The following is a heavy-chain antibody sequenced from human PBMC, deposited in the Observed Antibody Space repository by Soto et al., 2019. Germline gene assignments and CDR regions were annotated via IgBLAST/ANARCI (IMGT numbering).Heavy chain of an antibody. Sequence: SETLSLTCAVYGGSFSGYYWSWIRQPPGKGLEWIGEINHSGSTNYNPSLKSRVTISVDRSKNQFSLKLSSVTAADTAVYYCARGQVVADQLWGPGTLVNVSS. V-gene: IGHV4-34*01. CDR1: GGSFSGYY. D-gene: IGHD2-15*01. CDR2: INHSGST. J-gene: IGHJ4*02. CDR3: ARGQVVADQL.